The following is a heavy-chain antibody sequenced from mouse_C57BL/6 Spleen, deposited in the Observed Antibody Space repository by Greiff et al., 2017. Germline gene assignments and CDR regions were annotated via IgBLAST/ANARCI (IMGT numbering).Heavy chain of an antibody. J-gene: IGHJ1*03. V-gene: IGHV6-3*01. D-gene: IGHD2-3*01. Sequence: EVKLMESGGGLVQPGGSMKLSCVASGFTFSNYWMNWVRQSPEKGLEWVAQIRLKSDNYATHYAESVKGRFTISRDDSKSSVYLQMNNLRAEDTGIYYCTGVYDGYPYWYFDVWGTGTTVTVSS. CDR3: TGVYDGYPYWYFDV. CDR2: IRLKSDNYAT. CDR1: GFTFSNYW.